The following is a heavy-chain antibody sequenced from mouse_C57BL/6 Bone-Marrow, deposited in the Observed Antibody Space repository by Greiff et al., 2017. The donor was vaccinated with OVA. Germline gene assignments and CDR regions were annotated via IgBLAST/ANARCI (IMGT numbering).Heavy chain of an antibody. J-gene: IGHJ4*01. D-gene: IGHD1-1*01. Sequence: EVMLVESGGGLVQPGGSLKLSCAASGFTFSDYGMAWVRQAPRKGPEWVAFISNLAYSIYYADTVTGRFTISRENAKNTLYMEMSSLRSEDTAMYYCARQVYGSSNYAMDYWGQGTSVTVSS. CDR2: ISNLAYSI. V-gene: IGHV5-15*04. CDR3: ARQVYGSSNYAMDY. CDR1: GFTFSDYG.